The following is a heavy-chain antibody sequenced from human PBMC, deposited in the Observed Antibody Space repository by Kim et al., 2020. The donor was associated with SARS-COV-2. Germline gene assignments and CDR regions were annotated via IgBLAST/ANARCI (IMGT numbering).Heavy chain of an antibody. V-gene: IGHV3-7*01. CDR3: ARAGERYSSGKAGFDI. CDR2: IKQDGNQI. Sequence: GGSLRLSCAASGFTFSSYWMTWVRQAPGKGLEWVANIKQDGNQIYYVDSVKGRFTISRDNAKNSLYLQMNSLRAEDTAVYYCARAGERYSSGKAGFDILG. J-gene: IGHJ3*02. CDR1: GFTFSSYW. D-gene: IGHD6-19*01.